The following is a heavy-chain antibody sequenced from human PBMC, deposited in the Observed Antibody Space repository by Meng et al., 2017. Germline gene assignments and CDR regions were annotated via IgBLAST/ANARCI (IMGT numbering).Heavy chain of an antibody. CDR1: GFTFSSYE. D-gene: IGHD3-22*01. J-gene: IGHJ4*02. V-gene: IGHV3-48*03. CDR2: ISSSGSTI. CDR3: ARDFPGYYDSSGYYGSYFDY. Sequence: GGSLRLSCAASGFTFSSYEMNWVRQAPGKGLEWVSYISSSGSTIYYADSVKRRFTISRDNAKNSLYLQMNSLRAEDTAVYYCARDFPGYYDSSGYYGSYFDYWGQGTLVTVSS.